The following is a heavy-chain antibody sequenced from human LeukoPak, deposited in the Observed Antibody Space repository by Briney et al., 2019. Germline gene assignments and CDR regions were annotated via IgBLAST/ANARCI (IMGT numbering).Heavy chain of an antibody. CDR2: ISGSGGST. J-gene: IGHJ3*02. Sequence: GGSLRLSCAASGFTFSSYAMSWVRQAPGKGLEWVSAISGSGGSTYYADSVKGRFTISRDNSKNTLYLQMNSLRAEDTAVYYCAKDADVLRFLEWLSPDAFDIWGQGTMVTVSS. V-gene: IGHV3-23*01. D-gene: IGHD3-3*01. CDR3: AKDADVLRFLEWLSPDAFDI. CDR1: GFTFSSYA.